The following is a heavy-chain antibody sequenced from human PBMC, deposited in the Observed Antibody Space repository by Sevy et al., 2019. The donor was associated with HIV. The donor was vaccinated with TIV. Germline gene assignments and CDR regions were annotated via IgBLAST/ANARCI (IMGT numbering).Heavy chain of an antibody. CDR3: ASGAGYGTDSRPFDY. D-gene: IGHD4-17*01. V-gene: IGHV3-33*08. CDR1: RFTFSTYV. J-gene: IGHJ4*02. CDR2: IWHDANSE. Sequence: GGSLRLSCVASRFTFSTYVMHWVRQAPGKGLEWVAVIWHDANSEYYADSVKGRFTISRDNSKNTLYLQMNSLRAEDTAVYYCASGAGYGTDSRPFDYWGQGTLVTVSS.